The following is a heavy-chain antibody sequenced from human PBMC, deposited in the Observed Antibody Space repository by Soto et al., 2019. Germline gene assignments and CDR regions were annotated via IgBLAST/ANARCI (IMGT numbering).Heavy chain of an antibody. CDR1: GYTFTSYY. Sequence: QVQLVQSGAEVKKPGASVRVSCKASGYTFTSYYIHWMRQAPGQGLEWMAIVNPTGGSTNYAQKFQGRVTVTFDTSTSTVFMELNSLRYEVTAVYYCARHLAAGDSWGQGTLVTVSS. CDR3: ARHLAAGDS. V-gene: IGHV1-46*03. J-gene: IGHJ4*02. CDR2: VNPTGGST. D-gene: IGHD6-25*01.